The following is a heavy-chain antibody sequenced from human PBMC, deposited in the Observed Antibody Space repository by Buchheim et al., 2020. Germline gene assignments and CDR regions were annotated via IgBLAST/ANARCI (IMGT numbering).Heavy chain of an antibody. J-gene: IGHJ6*02. CDR1: GFTFSSYA. CDR2: ISYDGSNK. CDR3: ARAGPPGPNYYYYGMDV. Sequence: QAQLVESGGGLVKPGGSLSLSCAASGFTFSSYAMHWVRQAPGKGLEWVAVISYDGSNKYYADSVKGRFTISRDNSKNTLYLQMNSLRAEDTAVYYCARAGPPGPNYYYYGMDVWGQGTT. V-gene: IGHV3-30-3*01.